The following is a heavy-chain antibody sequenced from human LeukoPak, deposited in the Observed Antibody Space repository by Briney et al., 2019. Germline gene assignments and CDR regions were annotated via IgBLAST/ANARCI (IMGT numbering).Heavy chain of an antibody. D-gene: IGHD7-27*01. V-gene: IGHV4-30-2*02. CDR3: ASTGPQANWAYDY. Sequence: PSQTLSLTCAVSGGSISSGGYSWSWIRQPPGKGLEWIGYIYHSGSTYYNPSLKSRVTISVDRSKNQFSLKLSSVTAADTAVYYCASTGPQANWAYDYWGQGTLVTVSS. CDR1: GGSISSGGYS. J-gene: IGHJ4*02. CDR2: IYHSGST.